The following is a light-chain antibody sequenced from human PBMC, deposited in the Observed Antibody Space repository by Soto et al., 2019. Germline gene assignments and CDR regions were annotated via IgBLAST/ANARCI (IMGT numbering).Light chain of an antibody. CDR2: AAS. CDR3: QQFSSYPLT. J-gene: IGKJ4*01. CDR1: QTITGNN. V-gene: IGKV3-20*01. Sequence: EIVLTQSPGTLSLSPGESASLSCRASQTITGNNLAWYQQKRGQAPRLLIYAASRRATGIPDRFSGSGSGTDFTLTISRLEPEDFAVYYCQQFSSYPLTFGGGTKVDIK.